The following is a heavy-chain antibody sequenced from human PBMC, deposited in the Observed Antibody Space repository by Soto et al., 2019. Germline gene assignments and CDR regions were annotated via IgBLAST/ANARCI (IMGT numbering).Heavy chain of an antibody. CDR1: GFTFSAYA. V-gene: IGHV3-30-3*01. Sequence: QVQLVESGGGVVQPGRSLRISCAASGFTFSAYAMHWVRQAPGKGLEWVAVISYDGSSKYSADSVKGRFIISRDNSKNTLYLQLNSLRAEDTAVYYCARDYDILTGFDVVDVWGQGTTVIVSS. CDR2: ISYDGSSK. CDR3: ARDYDILTGFDVVDV. J-gene: IGHJ6*02. D-gene: IGHD3-9*01.